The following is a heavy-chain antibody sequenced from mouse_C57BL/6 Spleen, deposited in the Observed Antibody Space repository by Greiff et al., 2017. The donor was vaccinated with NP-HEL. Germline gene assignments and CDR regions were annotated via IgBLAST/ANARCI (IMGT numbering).Heavy chain of an antibody. Sequence: VKLMESGPGLVQPSQSLSITCTVSGFSLTSYGVHWVRQSPGKGLEWLGVLWSGGSTDYNAAFISRLSISKDNSKSQVFFKMNSLQADDTAIYYCARTYDYDGYFDYWGQGTTLTVSS. CDR2: LWSGGST. CDR3: ARTYDYDGYFDY. J-gene: IGHJ2*01. CDR1: GFSLTSYG. D-gene: IGHD2-4*01. V-gene: IGHV2-2*01.